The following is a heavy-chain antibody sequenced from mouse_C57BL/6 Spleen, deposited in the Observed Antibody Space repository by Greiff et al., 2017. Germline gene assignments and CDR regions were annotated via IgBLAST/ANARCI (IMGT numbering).Heavy chain of an antibody. Sequence: QVQLQQPGAELVKPGASVKMSCKASGYTFTSYWITWVKQRPGQGLEWIGDIYPGSGSTNYNEKFKSKATLTVDTSSSTAYMQLSSLTSEDSAVYYCARSRGPRGAMDYWGQGTSVTVSS. V-gene: IGHV1-55*01. CDR2: IYPGSGST. D-gene: IGHD3-3*01. J-gene: IGHJ4*01. CDR1: GYTFTSYW. CDR3: ARSRGPRGAMDY.